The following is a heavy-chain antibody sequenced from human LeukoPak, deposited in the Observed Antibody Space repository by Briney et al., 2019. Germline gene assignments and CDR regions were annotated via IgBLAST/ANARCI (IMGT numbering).Heavy chain of an antibody. V-gene: IGHV4-38-2*02. CDR2: IYRSGTT. D-gene: IGHD5-18*01. CDR1: GYSINSGYF. J-gene: IGHJ4*02. Sequence: SETLSLTCTVSGYSINSGYFWGWIRQPPGKELEWIATIYRSGTTYYNPSLKSRVTMSVDTSKNQFSLNLISVTASDTAVYYCARLVRYSYGYVDSWGQGTLVTVSS. CDR3: ARLVRYSYGYVDS.